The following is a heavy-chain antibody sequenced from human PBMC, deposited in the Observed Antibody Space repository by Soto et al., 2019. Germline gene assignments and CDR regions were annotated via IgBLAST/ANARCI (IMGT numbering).Heavy chain of an antibody. CDR3: AGVRDPYGMDV. CDR2: INHSGST. V-gene: IGHV4-34*01. Sequence: QVQLQQWGAGLLKPSETLSLHCAVSSGSFSAYYWSWIRQSPGKGLEWIGEINHSGSTNYNPSLKRRVTISVDTSTNHFSLKLSSVTAADTAVYFCAGVRDPYGMDVWGQGTTVTVSS. CDR1: SGSFSAYY. J-gene: IGHJ6*02. D-gene: IGHD2-21*01.